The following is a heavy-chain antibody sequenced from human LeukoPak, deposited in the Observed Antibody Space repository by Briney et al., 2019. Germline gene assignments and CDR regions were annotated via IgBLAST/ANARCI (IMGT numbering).Heavy chain of an antibody. Sequence: GGSLRLSCAASGFTFSSYAMSWVRQAPGKGLEWVSSISDSGGSTYYADSVKGRFTVSRDNSKNTLYLQMSSLRADDTAVYYCATPRGIVVVVAASSFDFWGQGTLVTVSS. CDR1: GFTFSSYA. J-gene: IGHJ4*02. V-gene: IGHV3-23*01. CDR2: ISDSGGST. CDR3: ATPRGIVVVVAASSFDF. D-gene: IGHD2-15*01.